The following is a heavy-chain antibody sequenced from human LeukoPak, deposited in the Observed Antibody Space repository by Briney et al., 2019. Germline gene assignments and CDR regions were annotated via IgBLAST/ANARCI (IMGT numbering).Heavy chain of an antibody. CDR2: IKEDGSEK. J-gene: IGHJ4*02. CDR1: GFIISDHW. D-gene: IGHD5-18*01. Sequence: GGSLRLSCAASGFIISDHWMSWVRQAPGKGLEWVANIKEDGSEKNYVDSVKGRFTISRDNAKNSLYLQMNSLRAEDTAVYYCARGTAMVKNYFDYWGQGTLVTVSS. CDR3: ARGTAMVKNYFDY. V-gene: IGHV3-7*01.